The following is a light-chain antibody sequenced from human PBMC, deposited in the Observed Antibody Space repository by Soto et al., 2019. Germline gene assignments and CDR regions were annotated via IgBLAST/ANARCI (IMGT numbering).Light chain of an antibody. CDR3: CSDTGSYSYV. Sequence: QSVLTQPHSVSGSPGQSVTISCTGTSSDVGGYSYVSWYQQHPGKAPQLIIYDVTERPSGVPDRFSGSKSGNTASLTISGLQAEDEADYYCCSDTGSYSYVFGIGTKVTVL. J-gene: IGLJ1*01. V-gene: IGLV2-11*01. CDR2: DVT. CDR1: SSDVGGYSY.